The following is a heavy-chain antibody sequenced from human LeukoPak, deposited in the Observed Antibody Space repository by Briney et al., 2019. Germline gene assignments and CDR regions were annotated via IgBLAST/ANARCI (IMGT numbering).Heavy chain of an antibody. CDR2: INAGNGNT. CDR1: GYTFTSYA. V-gene: IGHV1-3*01. CDR3: ARDAYCSSTSCYDWYFDL. D-gene: IGHD2-2*01. J-gene: IGHJ2*01. Sequence: ASVKVSCKASGYTFTSYAMHWVRQAPGQRLEWMGWINAGNGNTKYSQKFQGRVTITRDTSASTAYMELSSLRSEGTAVYYCARDAYCSSTSCYDWYFDLWGRGTLVTVSS.